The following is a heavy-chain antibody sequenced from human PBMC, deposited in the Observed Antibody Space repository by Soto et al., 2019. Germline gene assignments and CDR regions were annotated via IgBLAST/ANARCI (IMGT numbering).Heavy chain of an antibody. CDR1: GGTFSSYT. CDR3: ARDPSPAGAATWFDP. V-gene: IGHV1-69*08. J-gene: IGHJ5*02. Sequence: QVQLVQSGAEVQKPGSSVKVSCKASGGTFSSYTISWVRQAPGQGLEWMGRIIPILGIANYAQKFQGRVTITADKSTSTAYMELSSLRSEDTAVYYCARDPSPAGAATWFDPWGQGTLVTVSS. D-gene: IGHD1-26*01. CDR2: IIPILGIA.